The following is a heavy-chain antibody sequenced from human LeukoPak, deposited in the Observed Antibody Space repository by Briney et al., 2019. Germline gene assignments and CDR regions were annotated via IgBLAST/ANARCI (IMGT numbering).Heavy chain of an antibody. CDR3: ARMPAASVDFDY. Sequence: SETLSLTCTVSGGSISSSSYYWGWNRQPPGKGLEWIGSIYYSGSTYYNPSLKSRVTISVDTSKNQFSLKLSSVTAADTAVYYCARMPAASVDFDYWGQGTLVTVSS. D-gene: IGHD2-2*01. V-gene: IGHV4-39*01. J-gene: IGHJ4*02. CDR1: GGSISSSSYY. CDR2: IYYSGST.